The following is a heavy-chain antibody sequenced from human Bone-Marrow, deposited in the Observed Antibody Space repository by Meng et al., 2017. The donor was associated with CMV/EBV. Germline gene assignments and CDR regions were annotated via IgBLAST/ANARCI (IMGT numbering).Heavy chain of an antibody. CDR3: ARDSKGNYAFAFDI. CDR1: GYTFTSYY. V-gene: IGHV1-46*01. Sequence: ASVKVSCKASGYTFTSYYMHWVRQAPGQGLEWMGRINPSGGSTSYAQKFQGRVTMTRNTSTSTVYMELSSLRSEDTAVHYCARDSKGNYAFAFDIWGQGTMVTVSS. D-gene: IGHD1-7*01. J-gene: IGHJ3*02. CDR2: INPSGGST.